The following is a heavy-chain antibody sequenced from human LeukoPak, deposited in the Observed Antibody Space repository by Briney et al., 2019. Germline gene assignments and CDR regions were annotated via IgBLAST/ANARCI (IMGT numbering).Heavy chain of an antibody. D-gene: IGHD6-19*01. CDR1: GFTFSSYW. CDR3: ARDSHRPIAVAEGFNY. CDR2: IKQGGSEK. Sequence: GGSLRLSCAASGFTFSSYWMSWVRQAPGKGLEWVANIKQGGSEKYYVDSVKGRFTISRDNAKNSLYLQMNSLRAEDTAVYYCARDSHRPIAVAEGFNYWGQGTLVTVSS. V-gene: IGHV3-7*01. J-gene: IGHJ4*02.